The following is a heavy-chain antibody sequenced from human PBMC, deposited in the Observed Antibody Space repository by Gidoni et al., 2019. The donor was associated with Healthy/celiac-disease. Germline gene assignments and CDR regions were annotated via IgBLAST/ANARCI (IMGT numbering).Heavy chain of an antibody. CDR3: ARVSYCSSTSCLYYYYYYMDV. J-gene: IGHJ6*03. CDR1: GGSIRSGGYY. Sequence: QVQLQESGPGLVKPSQTLSLTCTVSGGSIRSGGYYWSWIRQHPGKGLEWIGYIYYSGSTYYNPSLKSRVTISVDTSKNQFSLKLSSVTAADTAVYYCARVSYCSSTSCLYYYYYYMDVWGKGTTVTVSS. CDR2: IYYSGST. D-gene: IGHD2-2*01. V-gene: IGHV4-31*03.